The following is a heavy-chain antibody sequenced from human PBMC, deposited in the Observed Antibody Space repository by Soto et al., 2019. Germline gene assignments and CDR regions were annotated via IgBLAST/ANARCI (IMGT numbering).Heavy chain of an antibody. D-gene: IGHD3-16*02. CDR2: INPGNGNT. CDR3: ARGFRGLSAVIVFYSGMDV. Sequence: QVHLVQSGAEVKKPGASVRLSCKASGYTFTSYAMHWVRQAPGQSLEWMGWINPGNGNTKYSQKLEGRVTITRDTSATTDYMDLISLTSEDTAVYYCARGFRGLSAVIVFYSGMDVWGQGTTVTVSS. V-gene: IGHV1-3*01. CDR1: GYTFTSYA. J-gene: IGHJ6*02.